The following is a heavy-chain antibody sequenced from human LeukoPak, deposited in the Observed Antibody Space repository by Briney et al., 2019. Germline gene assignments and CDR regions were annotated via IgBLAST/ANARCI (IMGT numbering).Heavy chain of an antibody. V-gene: IGHV3-21*01. J-gene: IGHJ5*02. Sequence: PGGSLRLSCAASGFTFSSFGMHWVRQAPGKGLEWVSSISSSSSYIYYADSVKGRFTISRDNAKNSLYLQMNSLRAEDTAVYYCARARSIAARPNWFDPWGQGTLVTVSS. D-gene: IGHD6-6*01. CDR3: ARARSIAARPNWFDP. CDR2: ISSSSSYI. CDR1: GFTFSSFG.